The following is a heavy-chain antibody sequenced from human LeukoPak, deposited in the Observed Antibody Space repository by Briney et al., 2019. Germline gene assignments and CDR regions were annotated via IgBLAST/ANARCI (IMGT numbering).Heavy chain of an antibody. D-gene: IGHD4-17*01. V-gene: IGHV7-4-1*02. CDR1: GYTFTSYG. Sequence: ASVKVSCKASGYTFTSYGISWVRQAPGQGLEWMGWINTNTGNPTYAQGFTGRFVFSLDTSVSTAYLQISSLKAEDTAVYYCARDSSDYGEGPWGQGTLVTVSS. J-gene: IGHJ5*02. CDR3: ARDSSDYGEGP. CDR2: INTNTGNP.